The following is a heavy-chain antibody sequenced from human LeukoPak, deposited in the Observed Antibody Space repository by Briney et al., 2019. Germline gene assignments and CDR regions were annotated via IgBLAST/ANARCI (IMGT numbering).Heavy chain of an antibody. J-gene: IGHJ4*02. Sequence: AGGSLRLSCAASGFTFSSYAMSWVRQAPGKGLEWVSYISSSGSTIYYADSVKGRFTISRDNAKNSLYLQMNSLRTEDTAVYYCVRDGSSWGNFDYWGQGTLVSVSS. V-gene: IGHV3-48*01. D-gene: IGHD7-27*01. CDR3: VRDGSSWGNFDY. CDR2: ISSSGSTI. CDR1: GFTFSSYA.